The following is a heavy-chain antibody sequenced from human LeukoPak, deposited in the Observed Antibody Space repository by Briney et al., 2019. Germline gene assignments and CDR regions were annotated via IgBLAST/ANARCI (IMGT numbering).Heavy chain of an antibody. CDR2: ISGSGGST. V-gene: IGHV3-23*01. Sequence: GGSLRLTCAASGFTFSSYAMSWVRQAPGKGLEWISAISGSGGSTYYADSVKGRFTISRDNSKHTLYLQMNSLRAEDTAVYYCAKDRRFGVFIPVDVWGKGTTVTVSS. CDR3: AKDRRFGVFIPVDV. D-gene: IGHD3-10*01. CDR1: GFTFSSYA. J-gene: IGHJ6*04.